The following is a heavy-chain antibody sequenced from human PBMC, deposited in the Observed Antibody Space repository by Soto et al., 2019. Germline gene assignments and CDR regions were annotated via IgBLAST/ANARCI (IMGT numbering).Heavy chain of an antibody. Sequence: GSLRLSCAASGFTFSSYSMNWVRQAPGKGLEWVSSISSSSSYIYYADSVKGRFTISRDNAKNSLYLQMNSLRAEDTAVYYCASLTVAGTTVFDYWGQGTLVTVSS. D-gene: IGHD6-19*01. CDR3: ASLTVAGTTVFDY. J-gene: IGHJ4*02. CDR2: ISSSSSYI. CDR1: GFTFSSYS. V-gene: IGHV3-21*01.